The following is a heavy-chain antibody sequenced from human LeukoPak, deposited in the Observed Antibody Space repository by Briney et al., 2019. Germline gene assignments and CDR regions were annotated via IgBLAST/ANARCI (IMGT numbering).Heavy chain of an antibody. V-gene: IGHV3-30*04. CDR1: GFSFTKYA. D-gene: IGHD5-12*01. J-gene: IGHJ6*03. CDR3: AKSGYSGYDKYYYYMDV. Sequence: PGGSLRLSCAASGFSFTKYAMDWVRQAPGKGLEWVAIISKDGSMRYYVDSVKGRFTVSRDNSNNAVYLQMNSLRAEDTAVYYCAKSGYSGYDKYYYYMDVWGKGTTVTVSS. CDR2: ISKDGSMR.